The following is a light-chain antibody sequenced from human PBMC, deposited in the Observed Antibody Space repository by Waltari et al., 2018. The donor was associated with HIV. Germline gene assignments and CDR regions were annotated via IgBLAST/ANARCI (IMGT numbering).Light chain of an antibody. CDR2: GAS. V-gene: IGKV3-20*01. J-gene: IGKJ5*01. Sequence: IVLTQSPDTLSLSPGARPTLSCRASQTVTSNYLAWYQQKPGQAPRLLIYGASTRATGIPDRFSGSGSGTDFTLTISRLEPEDFAVYYCQQYGGSPPMNFGQGTRLEIK. CDR1: QTVTSNY. CDR3: QQYGGSPPMN.